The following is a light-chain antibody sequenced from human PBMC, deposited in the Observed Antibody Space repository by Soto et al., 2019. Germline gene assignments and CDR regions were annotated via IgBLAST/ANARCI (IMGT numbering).Light chain of an antibody. CDR1: SSDIGANNY. CDR3: SSYTISNTGI. CDR2: DVD. Sequence: QSALTQPASVSGSPGQSITISCTGTSSDIGANNYVSWYQQHPGKAPKLMIYDVDNRPSGVSNRVSGSKSGNTASLTISGLQAEDDAVYYCSSYTISNTGIFGGGTQLTVL. V-gene: IGLV2-14*03. J-gene: IGLJ2*01.